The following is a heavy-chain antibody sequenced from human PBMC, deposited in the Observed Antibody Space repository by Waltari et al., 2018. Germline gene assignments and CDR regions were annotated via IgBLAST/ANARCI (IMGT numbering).Heavy chain of an antibody. V-gene: IGHV4-61*02. CDR1: GGSISSGSYY. CDR3: ARGSGGYWY. Sequence: QVQLQESGPGLVKPSQTLSLTCTVSGGSISSGSYYWSWIRQPAGKGLEWIGRIYTSGSTNYNPSLKSRVTISVDTSKNQFSLKLSSVTAADTAVYYCARGSGGYWYWGQGTLVTVSS. J-gene: IGHJ4*02. CDR2: IYTSGST. D-gene: IGHD2-21*01.